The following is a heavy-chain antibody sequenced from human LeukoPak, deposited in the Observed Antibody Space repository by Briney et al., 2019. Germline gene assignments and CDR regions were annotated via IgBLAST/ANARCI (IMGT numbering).Heavy chain of an antibody. Sequence: GGSLRLSCAASGFTFSSYSMNWVRQAPGKGLEWVSSISSSSSYIYYADSVKGRFTISRDNAKNSLYLQMNGLRAEDTAVYYCARQARPDAAMGEDWFDPWGQGTLVTVSS. CDR2: ISSSSSYI. V-gene: IGHV3-21*01. D-gene: IGHD5-18*01. CDR1: GFTFSSYS. CDR3: ARQARPDAAMGEDWFDP. J-gene: IGHJ5*02.